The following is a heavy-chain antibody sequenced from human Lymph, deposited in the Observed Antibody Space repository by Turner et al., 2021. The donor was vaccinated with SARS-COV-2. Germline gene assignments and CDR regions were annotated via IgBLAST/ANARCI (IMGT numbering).Heavy chain of an antibody. D-gene: IGHD3-10*01. CDR3: ARYGSGGYFYYGLDV. CDR2: ISYDGSNK. V-gene: IGHV3-30*04. J-gene: IGHJ6*02. Sequence: HVQRGESGGGVVHSGRSLRLSCLASGFPVSTYAIHWFRQAAGKGVEWVAVISYDGSNKYNADSVKGRFTSSRDNSKNTLYLQMNSLRAEDTAVYYCARYGSGGYFYYGLDVWGQGTTVTVSS. CDR1: GFPVSTYA.